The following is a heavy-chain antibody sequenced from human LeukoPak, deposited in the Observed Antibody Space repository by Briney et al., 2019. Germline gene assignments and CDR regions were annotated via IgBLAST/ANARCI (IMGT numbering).Heavy chain of an antibody. CDR3: ARHLWSGPHYFDY. V-gene: IGHV1-69*05. J-gene: IGHJ4*02. Sequence: SVKVSCKASGGTFSAYAISWVRQAPGQGLEWMGGLIPIFGAPDYAQNFQGRVTITTDESAATTYMELNSLTSGDTAVYYCARHLWSGPHYFDYWGQGTLVTVSS. CDR1: GGTFSAYA. D-gene: IGHD3-3*01. CDR2: LIPIFGAP.